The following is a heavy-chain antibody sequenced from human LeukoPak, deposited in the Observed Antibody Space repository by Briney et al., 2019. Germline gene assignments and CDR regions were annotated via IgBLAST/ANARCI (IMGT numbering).Heavy chain of an antibody. CDR2: IYTNGTV. Sequence: PSETLSLTCSVSGASVIRYYWTWIRQPVGKGLEWFGRIYTNGTVNYNPSLKRRVTMSREMSKNQFSLKLTSVTAADTAVYYCARLLGSSGYAGDWYFDLWGRGILVTVSS. CDR3: ARLLGSSGYAGDWYFDL. CDR1: GASVIRYY. V-gene: IGHV4-4*07. D-gene: IGHD3-22*01. J-gene: IGHJ2*01.